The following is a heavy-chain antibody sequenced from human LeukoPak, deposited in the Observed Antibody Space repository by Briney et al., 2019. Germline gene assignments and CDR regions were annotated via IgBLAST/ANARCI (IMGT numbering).Heavy chain of an antibody. CDR3: ARAGVATIRNYYYSGMDV. D-gene: IGHD5-12*01. CDR2: IYPGDSDT. V-gene: IGHV5-51*01. Sequence: GESLKISCKGSGYSFTSYWIGWVRQMPGKGLEWMGIIYPGDSDTRYSPSFQGQVTISADKSISTAYLQWSSLKASGTAMYYCARAGVATIRNYYYSGMDVWGQGTTVTVSS. J-gene: IGHJ6*02. CDR1: GYSFTSYW.